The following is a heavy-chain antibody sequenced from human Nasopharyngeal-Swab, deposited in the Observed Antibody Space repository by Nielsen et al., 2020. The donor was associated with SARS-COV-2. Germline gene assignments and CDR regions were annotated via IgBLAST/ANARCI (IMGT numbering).Heavy chain of an antibody. J-gene: IGHJ3*02. CDR3: ARTTEYSSSYGGCFDAFDI. D-gene: IGHD6-19*01. V-gene: IGHV3-11*01. CDR1: GFIFRNYY. CDR2: ISGGGGNT. Sequence: GESLKISCAASGFIFRNYYMSWIRQAPGKGLEWVSFISGGGGNTDYADSVRGRFTISRDNAKNSLYLQMNSPRAEDTAVYYCARTTEYSSSYGGCFDAFDIWGLGTMVTVSS.